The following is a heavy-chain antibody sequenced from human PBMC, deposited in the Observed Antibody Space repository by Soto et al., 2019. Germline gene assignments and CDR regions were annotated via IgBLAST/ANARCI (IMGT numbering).Heavy chain of an antibody. CDR1: GFTFSSYW. D-gene: IGHD3-22*01. J-gene: IGHJ4*02. V-gene: IGHV3-7*01. CDR3: ARWGRSYYYDSSGYYDY. Sequence: GGSLRLSCAASGFTFSSYWMSWVRQAPGKGLEWVANIKQDGSEKYYVDSVKGRFTISRDNAKNSLYLHMNSLRAEDTAVYYCARWGRSYYYDSSGYYDYWGQGTLVPVSS. CDR2: IKQDGSEK.